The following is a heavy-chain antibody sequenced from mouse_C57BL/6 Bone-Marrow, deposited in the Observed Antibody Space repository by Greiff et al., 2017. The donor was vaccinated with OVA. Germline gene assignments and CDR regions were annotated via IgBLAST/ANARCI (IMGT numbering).Heavy chain of an antibody. CDR2: IDPSDSYT. V-gene: IGHV1-50*01. D-gene: IGHD5-2*01. J-gene: IGHJ3*01. CDR3: ARMNSYGGFAY. Sequence: QVQLQQPGAELVKPGASVKLSCKASGYTFTSYWTQWVKQRPGQGLEWIGEIDPSDSYTNYNQKFKGKATLTVDTSSSTAYMQLSSLTSEDSAVYYCARMNSYGGFAYWGQGTLVTVSA. CDR1: GYTFTSYW.